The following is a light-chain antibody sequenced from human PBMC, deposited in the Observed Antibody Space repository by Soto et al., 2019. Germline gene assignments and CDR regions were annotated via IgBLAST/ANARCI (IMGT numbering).Light chain of an antibody. Sequence: EIVMTQSPATVSMSPGETVTLSCRASQGVGTNLAWYQQKPDQAPRLLISAASTKATDIPARFSGSGSGTEFTLTISSLQSEDFAVYYCQQYNNWPPLTFGGGTKVEIK. V-gene: IGKV3-15*01. CDR2: AAS. CDR1: QGVGTN. CDR3: QQYNNWPPLT. J-gene: IGKJ4*01.